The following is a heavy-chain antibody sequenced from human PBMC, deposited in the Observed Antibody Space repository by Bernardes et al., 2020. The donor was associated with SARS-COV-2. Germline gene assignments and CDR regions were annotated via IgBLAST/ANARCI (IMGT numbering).Heavy chain of an antibody. CDR1: GFTFSSYG. V-gene: IGHV3-33*01. D-gene: IGHD5-12*01. CDR3: ARDGDIVATISLYYGMDV. CDR2: IWYDGSNK. J-gene: IGHJ6*02. Sequence: GGSLRLSCAASGFTFSSYGMHWVRQAPGKGLEWVAVIWYDGSNKYYADSVKGRFTISRDNSKNTLYLQMNSLRAEDTAVYYCARDGDIVATISLYYGMDVWGQGTTVTVSS.